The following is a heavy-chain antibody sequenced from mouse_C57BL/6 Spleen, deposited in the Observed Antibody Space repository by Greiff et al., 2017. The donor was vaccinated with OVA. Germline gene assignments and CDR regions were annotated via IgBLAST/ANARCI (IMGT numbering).Heavy chain of an antibody. CDR3: ARVGDYDQAWFAY. V-gene: IGHV3-6*01. CDR2: ISYDGSN. J-gene: IGHJ3*01. D-gene: IGHD2-4*01. Sequence: EVQLQESGPGLVKPSQSLSLTCSVTGYSITSGYYWNWIRQFPGNKLEWMGYISYDGSNNYNPSLKNRISITRDTSKNQFFLKLNSVTTEDTATYYCARVGDYDQAWFAYWGQGTLVTVSA. CDR1: GYSITSGYY.